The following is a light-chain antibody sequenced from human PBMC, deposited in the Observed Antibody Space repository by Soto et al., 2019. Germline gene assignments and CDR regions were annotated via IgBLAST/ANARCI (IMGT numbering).Light chain of an antibody. V-gene: IGKV2D-29*01. CDR2: EVS. J-gene: IGKJ2*01. CDR3: MQTTLLQFT. Sequence: DIVMTQTPLSLSVTPGQPASISCKSSQNLLYTDGKTYLSWYLQKPGQPPQLLIYEVSNRLSGVPDRFRGSGSGTDFTLKISRVEAEDVGVYYCMQTTLLQFTFGQGTKLEIK. CDR1: QNLLYTDGKTY.